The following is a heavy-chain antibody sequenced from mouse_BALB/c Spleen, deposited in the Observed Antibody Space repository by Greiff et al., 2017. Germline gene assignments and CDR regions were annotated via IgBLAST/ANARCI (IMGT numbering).Heavy chain of an antibody. D-gene: IGHD2-4*01. Sequence: EVQRVESGGGLVKPGGSLKLSCAASGFTFSSYTMSWVRQTPEKRLEWVATISSGGSYTYYPDSVKGRFTISRDNAKNTLYLQMSSLKSEDTAMYYCTRVLYDYDWFACWGQGTLVTVSA. V-gene: IGHV5-6-4*01. J-gene: IGHJ3*01. CDR2: ISSGGSYT. CDR3: TRVLYDYDWFAC. CDR1: GFTFSSYT.